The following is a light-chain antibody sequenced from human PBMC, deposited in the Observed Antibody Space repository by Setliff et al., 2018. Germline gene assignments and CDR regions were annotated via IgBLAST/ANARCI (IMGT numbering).Light chain of an antibody. J-gene: IGLJ1*01. V-gene: IGLV2-14*03. CDR3: SSYTTSSTYV. CDR1: SSDVGAFSY. CDR2: DVT. Sequence: QSVLTQPASVSGSPGQSITIPCTGTSSDVGAFSYVSWYQQHSGKSPRLIIFDVTNRPSAISNRFSGSKSGNTASLTISGLQAEDEAHYYCSSYTTSSTYVFGTGTKVTVL.